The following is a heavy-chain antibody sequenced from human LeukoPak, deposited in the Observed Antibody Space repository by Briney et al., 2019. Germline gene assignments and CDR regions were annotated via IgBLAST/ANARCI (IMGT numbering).Heavy chain of an antibody. Sequence: ASVKVSCKASGYTFTSYGISWVRQAPGQGLEWMGWISAYNGNTNYAQKLQGRVTMTTDTSTSTAYMELRSLRSDDTAVYYCAVSVAYYYDSSGYSDGAFDIWGQGTLVTVSS. J-gene: IGHJ4*02. CDR1: GYTFTSYG. CDR2: ISAYNGNT. CDR3: AVSVAYYYDSSGYSDGAFDI. D-gene: IGHD3-22*01. V-gene: IGHV1-18*01.